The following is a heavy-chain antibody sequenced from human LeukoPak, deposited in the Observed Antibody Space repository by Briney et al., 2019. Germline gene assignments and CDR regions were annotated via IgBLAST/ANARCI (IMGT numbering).Heavy chain of an antibody. V-gene: IGHV3-20*04. CDR3: ARDGVYDSIDY. CDR2: INWNGGST. J-gene: IGHJ4*02. Sequence: GGSLRLSCAASGFTFDDYGMSWVRQAPGKGLEWVSGINWNGGSTGYADSVKGRFTISRDNAKNSLYLQMSSLRAEDTSLYYCARDGVYDSIDYWGQGTLVTVSS. CDR1: GFTFDDYG. D-gene: IGHD5/OR15-5a*01.